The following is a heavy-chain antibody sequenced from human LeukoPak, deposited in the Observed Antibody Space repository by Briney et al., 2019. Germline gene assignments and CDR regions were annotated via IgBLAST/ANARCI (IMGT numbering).Heavy chain of an antibody. CDR2: IKQDGSER. CDR1: GFTFSSYW. CDR3: ARESATGFYYFDY. D-gene: IGHD6-13*01. V-gene: IGHV3-7*01. Sequence: PGGSLRLSCAASGFTFSSYWMSWVRQAPGKGLEWLANIKQDGSERYYVDSVKGRFTISRDNAKKSLYLQMNSLRAEDTAVYYCARESATGFYYFDYWGQGTLVTVSS. J-gene: IGHJ4*02.